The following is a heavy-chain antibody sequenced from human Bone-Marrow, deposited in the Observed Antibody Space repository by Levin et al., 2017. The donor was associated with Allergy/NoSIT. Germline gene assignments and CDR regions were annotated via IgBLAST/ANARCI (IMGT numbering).Heavy chain of an antibody. J-gene: IGHJ4*02. V-gene: IGHV3-23*01. CDR1: GFTFSSYA. Sequence: GGSLRLSCAASGFTFSSYAMSWVRQAPGKGLEWVSAISGSGGSTYYADSVKGRFTISRDNSKNTLYLQMNSLRAEDTAVYYCAKSNLVVVVAATGLFDYWGQGTLVTVSS. CDR2: ISGSGGST. D-gene: IGHD2-15*01. CDR3: AKSNLVVVVAATGLFDY.